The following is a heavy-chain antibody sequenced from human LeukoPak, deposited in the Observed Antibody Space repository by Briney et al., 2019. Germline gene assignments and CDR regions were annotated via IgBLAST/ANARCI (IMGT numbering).Heavy chain of an antibody. D-gene: IGHD1-26*01. CDR3: ARDRGQVGVTGGFYYDY. CDR2: ISGSGNNT. Sequence: GGSLRLSCAASGLTFSSYAMSWVRQAPGKGLEWVAAISGSGNNTYYADSVKGRFAISRDNAKSSLYLQMNSLRAEDTAVYYCARDRGQVGVTGGFYYDYWGQGTLVTVSS. CDR1: GLTFSSYA. V-gene: IGHV3-23*01. J-gene: IGHJ4*02.